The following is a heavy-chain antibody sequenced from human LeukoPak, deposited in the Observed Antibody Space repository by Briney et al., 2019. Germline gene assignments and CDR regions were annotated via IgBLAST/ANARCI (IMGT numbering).Heavy chain of an antibody. Sequence: GGSLRLSCAVSGFTFSSYEMNWVRQAPGKGLEWVSYISSSGSTIYYADSVKGRFTISRDNAKNSLYLQMNSLRAEDTAVYYCARVGLIQLWLREGYYFDYWGQGTLVTVSS. CDR2: ISSSGSTI. D-gene: IGHD5-18*01. CDR1: GFTFSSYE. CDR3: ARVGLIQLWLREGYYFDY. J-gene: IGHJ4*02. V-gene: IGHV3-48*03.